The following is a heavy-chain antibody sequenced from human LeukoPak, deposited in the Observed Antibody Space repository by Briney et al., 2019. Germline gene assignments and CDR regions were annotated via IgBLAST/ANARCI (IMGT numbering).Heavy chain of an antibody. V-gene: IGHV3-23*01. J-gene: IGHJ4*02. CDR1: GFTFSSYA. Sequence: GGSLRLSCAASGFTFSSYAMSWVRQAPGKGLEWVSAIVGSGDSTYYSDSVKGRFTISRDNSKNTLYVPMNSLRAEDTAVYYCAKPLVSDYYDSSGYWGYWGRGTLVTVSS. CDR2: IVGSGDST. D-gene: IGHD3-22*01. CDR3: AKPLVSDYYDSSGYWGY.